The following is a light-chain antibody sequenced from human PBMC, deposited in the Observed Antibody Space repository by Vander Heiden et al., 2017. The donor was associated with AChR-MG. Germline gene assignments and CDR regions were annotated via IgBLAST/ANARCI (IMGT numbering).Light chain of an antibody. CDR2: AAS. J-gene: IGKJ3*01. Sequence: DIQMTQSPSSLSASVGDKVTITCRASQGIGGSLAWYQQKPGKAPKLLIYAASRLETGVPSRVSGGGSGTEYTLTISGLQSDDFATYHCQHYYRTPFTFGHGTKVEIK. V-gene: IGKV1-NL1*01. CDR3: QHYYRTPFT. CDR1: QGIGGS.